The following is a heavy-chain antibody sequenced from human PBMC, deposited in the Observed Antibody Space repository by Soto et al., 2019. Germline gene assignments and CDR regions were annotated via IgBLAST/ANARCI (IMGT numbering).Heavy chain of an antibody. V-gene: IGHV3-23*01. CDR2: ISASATST. D-gene: IGHD6-13*01. Sequence: EVQLLESGGGLVQPGGSLRLSCAASGFPFSSYAMSWVRQAPGKGLEWVSSISASATSTYYADSVKGRFTISRDNSKTTLHLQMNSLRAEDTATYYCAKLGPAAAGSSWGQGTLVTVSS. J-gene: IGHJ5*02. CDR3: AKLGPAAAGSS. CDR1: GFPFSSYA.